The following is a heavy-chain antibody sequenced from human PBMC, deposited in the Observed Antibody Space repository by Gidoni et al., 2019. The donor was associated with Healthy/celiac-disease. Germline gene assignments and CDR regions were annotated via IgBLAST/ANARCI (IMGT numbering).Heavy chain of an antibody. CDR1: GFTFSSYE. CDR3: AVGYCSGGSCYTLDY. V-gene: IGHV3-48*03. Sequence: EVQLVESGGGLVQPGGSLRLSCAASGFTFSSYEMNWVRQAPGKGLEWVSYISSSGSTIYYADSVKGRFTISRDNAKNSLYRQMNSLRAEDTAVYYCAVGYCSGGSCYTLDYWGQGTLVTVSS. J-gene: IGHJ4*02. D-gene: IGHD2-15*01. CDR2: ISSSGSTI.